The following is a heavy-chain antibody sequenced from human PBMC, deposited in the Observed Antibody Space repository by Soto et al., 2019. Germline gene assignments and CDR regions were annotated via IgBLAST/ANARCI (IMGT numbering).Heavy chain of an antibody. CDR1: KFTFASYV. V-gene: IGHV3-30*04. J-gene: IGHJ6*02. CDR2: ISFDGTNK. Sequence: QVQLVESGGGVVQPARSQRLSCTASKFTFASYVMHWVRQAPGEGLEWVAIISFDGTNKYYADSVKGRFTISRDNSKNTMYLQMNSLRPEDTAVYYCAREMIPMIMGGMSAMDVWGQGTTVTVS. D-gene: IGHD3-22*01. CDR3: AREMIPMIMGGMSAMDV.